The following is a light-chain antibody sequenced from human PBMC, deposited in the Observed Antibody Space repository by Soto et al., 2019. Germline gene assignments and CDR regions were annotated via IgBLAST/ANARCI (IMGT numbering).Light chain of an antibody. Sequence: EIVMTQSPATLSVSPGERATLSCRASQSVSSNLAWYQQKPGQAPRLLIYGASTRATGSPARFSGSGSGTEFTLTISSLQSEDSAVYYCQQYNSWPPKYTFGQGTNLEIK. CDR1: QSVSSN. CDR3: QQYNSWPPKYT. V-gene: IGKV3-15*01. J-gene: IGKJ2*01. CDR2: GAS.